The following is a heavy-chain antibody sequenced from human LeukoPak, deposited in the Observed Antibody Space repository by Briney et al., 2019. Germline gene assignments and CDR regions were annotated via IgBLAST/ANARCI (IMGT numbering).Heavy chain of an antibody. CDR3: ARYPKRWQWLVGWYFDY. CDR2: INHSGST. J-gene: IGHJ4*02. Sequence: SETLSLTCTVSGGSFSGYYWSWIRQPPGKGLEWIGEINHSGSTNYNPSLKSRVTISVDTSKNQFSLKLSSVTAADTAVYYCARYPKRWQWLVGWYFDYWGQGTLVTVSS. CDR1: GGSFSGYY. V-gene: IGHV4-34*01. D-gene: IGHD6-19*01.